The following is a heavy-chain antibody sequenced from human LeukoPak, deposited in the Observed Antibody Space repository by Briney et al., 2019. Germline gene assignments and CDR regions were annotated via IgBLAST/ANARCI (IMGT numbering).Heavy chain of an antibody. CDR2: IYSGGDT. J-gene: IGHJ4*02. Sequence: PSETLSLTCTVYGGSISSIYWSWIRQPAGKGLEWIGRIYSGGDTNYNPSLKSRVTMSVDTSKNQFSLKLSSVTAADTAVSYRAIGPQSSGWYWVDYWGQGTLVTVSS. CDR1: GGSISSIY. CDR3: AIGPQSSGWYWVDY. V-gene: IGHV4-4*07. D-gene: IGHD6-19*01.